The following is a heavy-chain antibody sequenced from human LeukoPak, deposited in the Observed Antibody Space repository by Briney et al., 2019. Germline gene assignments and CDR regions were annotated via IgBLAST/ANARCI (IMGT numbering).Heavy chain of an antibody. CDR3: TSFTQVCSSTTCSDY. CDR2: IRSKANSYAT. Sequence: GGSLRLSCAASGFTFSGSALHWVRQASGKRLEWVCRIRSKANSYATAYAASVKGGFTISRDDSKNTAYLQMNSLKTEDTAVYYCTSFTQVCSSTTCSDYWGQGTLVTVSS. J-gene: IGHJ4*02. CDR1: GFTFSGSA. D-gene: IGHD2-2*01. V-gene: IGHV3-73*01.